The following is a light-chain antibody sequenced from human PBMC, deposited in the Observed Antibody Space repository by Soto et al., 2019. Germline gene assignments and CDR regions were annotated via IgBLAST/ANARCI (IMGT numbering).Light chain of an antibody. CDR2: SNN. V-gene: IGLV1-44*01. CDR3: AAWDDSLNGYV. CDR1: SSNIGSNT. Sequence: SVLTQPPSSSVTPGQRVTIAFSGSSSNIGSNTVNWYQQLPGTAPKLLIYSNNQRPSGVPDRFSGSKSGTSASLAISGLQSEDEADYYCAAWDDSLNGYVFGTGTKVTVL. J-gene: IGLJ1*01.